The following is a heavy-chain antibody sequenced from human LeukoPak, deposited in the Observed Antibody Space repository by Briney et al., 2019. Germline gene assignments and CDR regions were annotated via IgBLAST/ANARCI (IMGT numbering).Heavy chain of an antibody. D-gene: IGHD6-13*01. CDR2: INPSGGST. CDR3: ARDLRIAAAGKGLNY. V-gene: IGHV1-46*03. CDR1: GYTFTSYG. Sequence: ASVKVSCKASGYTFTSYGISWVRQAPGQGLEWMGIINPSGGSTSYAQKFQGRVTMTRDTSTSTVYMELSSLRSEDTAVYYCARDLRIAAAGKGLNYWGQGTLVTVSS. J-gene: IGHJ4*02.